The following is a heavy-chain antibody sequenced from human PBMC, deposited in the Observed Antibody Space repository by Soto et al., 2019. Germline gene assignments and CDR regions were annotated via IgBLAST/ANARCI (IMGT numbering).Heavy chain of an antibody. Sequence: GGSLRLSCAASGFTFSSYGMHWVRQTPGRGLEWVAVISYDGSNTYYTDSVKGRFTISRDNSKNTLYLQMNSLRAEDAAIYYCAKLRSSSWTQYAFDIWGHGTMVTVSS. CDR1: GFTFSSYG. D-gene: IGHD6-13*01. CDR2: ISYDGSNT. J-gene: IGHJ3*02. V-gene: IGHV3-30*18. CDR3: AKLRSSSWTQYAFDI.